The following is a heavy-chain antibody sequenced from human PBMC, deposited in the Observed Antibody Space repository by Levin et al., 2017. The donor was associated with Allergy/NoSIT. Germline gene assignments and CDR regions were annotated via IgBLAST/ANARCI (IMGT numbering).Heavy chain of an antibody. CDR3: ARGGFRYCGGGSCNGWFEP. CDR1: GGTFSSYA. Sequence: GGSLRLSCKASGGTFSSYAISWVRQAPGQGLEWMGGIIPIFGTANYAQKFQGRVTITADESTSTAYMELSSLRSEDTAVYYCARGGFRYCGGGSCNGWFEPWGQGTLVTVSS. V-gene: IGHV1-69*01. D-gene: IGHD2-15*01. J-gene: IGHJ5*02. CDR2: IIPIFGTA.